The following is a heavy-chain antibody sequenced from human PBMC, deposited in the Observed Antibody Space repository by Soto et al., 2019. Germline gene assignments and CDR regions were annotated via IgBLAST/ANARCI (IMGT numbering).Heavy chain of an antibody. D-gene: IGHD4-4*01. J-gene: IGHJ4*02. Sequence: ASVKVSCKSSGYTFSNYVMHWVRQAPGQRPEWMGWINGDNGNTKYSQKFQGRVTITRDTSASTAYMELRSLTSADTAVYYCARPRSPLYRGRIDYNGFDYWGQGTLVTVS. CDR3: ARPRSPLYRGRIDYNGFDY. V-gene: IGHV1-3*01. CDR2: INGDNGNT. CDR1: GYTFSNYV.